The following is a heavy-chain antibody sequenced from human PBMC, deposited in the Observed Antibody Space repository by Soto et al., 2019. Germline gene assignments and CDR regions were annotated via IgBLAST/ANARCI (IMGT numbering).Heavy chain of an antibody. Sequence: SETLSLTCAVYGGSFSGYYWSWIRQPPGKGLEWIGEINHSGSTNYNPSLKSRVTISVDTSKNQFSLKLSSVTAADTAVYYCARVADYGGNFRDYYYGMDVWGQGTTVT. D-gene: IGHD4-17*01. CDR2: INHSGST. J-gene: IGHJ6*02. V-gene: IGHV4-34*01. CDR3: ARVADYGGNFRDYYYGMDV. CDR1: GGSFSGYY.